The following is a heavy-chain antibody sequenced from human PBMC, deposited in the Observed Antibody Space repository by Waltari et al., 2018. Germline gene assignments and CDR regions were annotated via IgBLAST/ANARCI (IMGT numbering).Heavy chain of an antibody. Sequence: LHLHGSGSGLVKPSDTLSPPCTVSRCSITPPRSHSAPVRPPPGKGLEWIGAIYFRGSTYFEPSLKSRVTMSVYTSKNQFSLNLTSVTAADTALYYCARHSPRYGGLPMGDFSLFLDYWGQGKLVTVSS. CDR3: ARHSPRYGGLPMGDFSLFLDY. CDR2: IYFRGST. CDR1: RCSITPPRSH. J-gene: IGHJ4*02. V-gene: IGHV4-39*01. D-gene: IGHD3-16*02.